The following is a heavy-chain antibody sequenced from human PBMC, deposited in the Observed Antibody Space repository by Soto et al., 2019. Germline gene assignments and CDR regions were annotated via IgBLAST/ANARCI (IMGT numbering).Heavy chain of an antibody. J-gene: IGHJ4*02. Sequence: QVQLQESGPGLVKPSQTLSLTCTVSGGSISSGGYYWSWTRQHPGKGLEWIGYIYYSRSTYYIPSLKTRATISVDASKTQFSLELSSVTAPDTAVYYWAREPLPWGQGALVTVSS. CDR1: GGSISSGGYY. CDR2: IYYSRST. V-gene: IGHV4-31*03. CDR3: AREPLP.